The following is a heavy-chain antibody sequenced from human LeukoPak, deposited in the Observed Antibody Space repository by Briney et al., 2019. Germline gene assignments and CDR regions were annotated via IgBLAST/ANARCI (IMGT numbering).Heavy chain of an antibody. CDR2: INPNSGGT. D-gene: IGHD5/OR15-5a*01. J-gene: IGHJ3*02. Sequence: ASVKVSCKASGYTFTNYGISWVRQAPGQGLEWMGWINPNSGGTNYAQKFQGRVTMTRDTSISTAYMELSRLRSDDTAVYYCARATWSRAFDIWGQGTMVTVSS. CDR1: GYTFTNYG. CDR3: ARATWSRAFDI. V-gene: IGHV1-2*02.